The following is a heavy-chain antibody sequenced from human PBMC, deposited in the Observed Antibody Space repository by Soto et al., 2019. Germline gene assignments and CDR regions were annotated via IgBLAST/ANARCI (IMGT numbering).Heavy chain of an antibody. J-gene: IGHJ4*02. CDR1: GFSFSSYG. D-gene: IGHD6-6*01. CDR3: ARDRGSSSLFDY. CDR2: TTYDGGIK. Sequence: GGSLRLSCAASGFSFSSYGMEWVRLAPGKGLEWVAATTYDGGIKHYVDSVKGRFTISRDNSKNTLYLQMNSLRVEDTATYYCARDRGSSSLFDYWGQGNLVTVAS. V-gene: IGHV3-30*03.